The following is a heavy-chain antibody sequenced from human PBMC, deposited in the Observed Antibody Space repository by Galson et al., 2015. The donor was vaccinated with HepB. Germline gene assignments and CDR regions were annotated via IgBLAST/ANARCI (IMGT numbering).Heavy chain of an antibody. V-gene: IGHV1-18*01. CDR1: GYTFTSYG. Sequence: SVKVSCKASGYTFTSYGISWVRQAPGQGLEWMGWISAYNGNTNYAQKLQGRVTMTTDTSTSTAYMELRSLRSDDTAVYYCARDKRGYGSVNLFDYWGQGTLVTVSS. CDR2: ISAYNGNT. J-gene: IGHJ4*02. D-gene: IGHD3-10*01. CDR3: ARDKRGYGSVNLFDY.